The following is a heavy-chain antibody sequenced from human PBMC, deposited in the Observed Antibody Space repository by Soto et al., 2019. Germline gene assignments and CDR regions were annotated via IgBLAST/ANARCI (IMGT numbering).Heavy chain of an antibody. CDR1: GGSISSYY. Sequence: SETLSLTCTVSGGSISSYYWSWIRQPPGKGLEWIGYIYYSGSTNYNPSLKSRVTISVDTSKNQFSLKLSSVTAADTAVYYCAREFGYSGYEAVPGYWGQGTLVTVSS. D-gene: IGHD5-12*01. J-gene: IGHJ4*02. V-gene: IGHV4-59*12. CDR3: AREFGYSGYEAVPGY. CDR2: IYYSGST.